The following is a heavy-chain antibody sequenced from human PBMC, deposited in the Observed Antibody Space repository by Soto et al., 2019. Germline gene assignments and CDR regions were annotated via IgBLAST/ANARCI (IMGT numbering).Heavy chain of an antibody. Sequence: GGSLRLSCAASGFTFSSYAMSWVRQAPGKGLEWVSAISGSGGSTYYADSVKGRFTISRDNSKNTLYLQMNSLRAEDTAVYYCAKDFTLHYYDSSGYYGDVDYWGQGTLVTVSS. D-gene: IGHD3-22*01. J-gene: IGHJ4*02. CDR2: ISGSGGST. V-gene: IGHV3-23*01. CDR3: AKDFTLHYYDSSGYYGDVDY. CDR1: GFTFSSYA.